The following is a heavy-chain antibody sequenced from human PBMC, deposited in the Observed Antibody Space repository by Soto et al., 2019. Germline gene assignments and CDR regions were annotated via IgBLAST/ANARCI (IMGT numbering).Heavy chain of an antibody. Sequence: GGSLRLSCAASGFTFSSYGMHWVRQAPGKGLEWVAVISYDGSNKYYADSVKGRFTISRDNSKNTLYLQMNSLRAEDTAVYYCAKDPITMAPYYFDYWGQGTLVTVSS. V-gene: IGHV3-30*18. CDR3: AKDPITMAPYYFDY. CDR1: GFTFSSYG. D-gene: IGHD3-10*01. CDR2: ISYDGSNK. J-gene: IGHJ4*02.